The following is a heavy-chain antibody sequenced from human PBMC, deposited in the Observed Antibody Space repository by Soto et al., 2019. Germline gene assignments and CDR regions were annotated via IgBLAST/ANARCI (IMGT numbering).Heavy chain of an antibody. V-gene: IGHV1-69*13. J-gene: IGHJ4*02. CDR3: ARAILGTSSYFDY. D-gene: IGHD2-2*01. Sequence: SVKVSCKASGGTFSSYAISWVRQAPGQGLEWMGGIIPIFGTANYAQKFQGRVTITADESTSTAYMELSSLRSEDTAVYYCARAILGTSSYFDYWGQGTLVNVSS. CDR1: GGTFSSYA. CDR2: IIPIFGTA.